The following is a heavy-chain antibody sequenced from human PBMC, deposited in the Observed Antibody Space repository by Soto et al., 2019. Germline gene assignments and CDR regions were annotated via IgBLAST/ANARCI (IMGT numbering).Heavy chain of an antibody. D-gene: IGHD6-13*01. J-gene: IGHJ6*02. Sequence: GGSLRLSCAASGFTFSSYSMNWVRQAPGKGLEWVSYISSSSSTIYYADSVKGRFTISRDNAKNSLYLQMNSLRDEDTAVYYCAREGSGYSSSLYYYYYGMDVWGQGTTVTVSS. V-gene: IGHV3-48*02. CDR3: AREGSGYSSSLYYYYYGMDV. CDR2: ISSSSSTI. CDR1: GFTFSSYS.